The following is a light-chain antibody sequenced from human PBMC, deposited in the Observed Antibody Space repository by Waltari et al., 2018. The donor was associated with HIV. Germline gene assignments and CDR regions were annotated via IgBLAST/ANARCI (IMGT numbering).Light chain of an antibody. J-gene: IGLJ1*01. V-gene: IGLV1-40*01. Sequence: QSVLTQPPSVSGAPGQRITISCTGSRSNIGAGFGVPWYQHLPGKAPKVLIYGKTNRPSGVPDRFSGSKSGTSASLAITGLQADDEGDYYCQSYDSSLRGHVFGSGTKVAV. CDR3: QSYDSSLRGHV. CDR1: RSNIGAGFG. CDR2: GKT.